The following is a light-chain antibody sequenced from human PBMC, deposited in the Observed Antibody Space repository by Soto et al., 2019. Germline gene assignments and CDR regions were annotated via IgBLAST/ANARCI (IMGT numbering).Light chain of an antibody. Sequence: ETVLTQSPATLSLSPGERATLSCRASRSISTYLAWYQQKPGQAPRLLIYEALNRATGIPARFSGSGSGTDFTLTISSLEPEDFAVYYCQHYDSSPPYTFGQGTKLGIK. CDR3: QHYDSSPPYT. J-gene: IGKJ2*01. V-gene: IGKV3-11*01. CDR1: RSISTY. CDR2: EAL.